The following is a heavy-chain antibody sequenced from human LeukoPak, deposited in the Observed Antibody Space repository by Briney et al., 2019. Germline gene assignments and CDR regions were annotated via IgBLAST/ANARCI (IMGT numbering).Heavy chain of an antibody. V-gene: IGHV4-34*01. Sequence: KSSETLSLTCAVYGGSFSGYYWSWIRQPPGKGLEWIGEINHSGSTNYNPSLKSRVTISVDTSKNQFSLKLSSVTAADTAVYYCARQGYSYGYDYWGQGTLVTVSS. J-gene: IGHJ4*02. D-gene: IGHD5-18*01. CDR2: INHSGST. CDR1: GGSFSGYY. CDR3: ARQGYSYGYDY.